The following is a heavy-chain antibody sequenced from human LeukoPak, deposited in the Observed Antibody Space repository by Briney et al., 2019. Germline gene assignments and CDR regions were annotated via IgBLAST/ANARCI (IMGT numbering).Heavy chain of an antibody. D-gene: IGHD3-10*01. J-gene: IGHJ6*02. V-gene: IGHV4-59*01. Sequence: PSETLSLTCTVSGGSISSYYWSWIRQPPGKGLEWIGYIYYSGSANYNPSLKSRVTISVDTSKNQFSLKPSSVTAADTAVYYCAGVRRYYGSGSYCYGMDVWGQGTTVTVSS. CDR2: IYYSGSA. CDR3: AGVRRYYGSGSYCYGMDV. CDR1: GGSISSYY.